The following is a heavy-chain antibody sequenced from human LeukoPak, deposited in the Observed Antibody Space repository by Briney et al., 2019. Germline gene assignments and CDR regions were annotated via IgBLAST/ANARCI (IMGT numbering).Heavy chain of an antibody. D-gene: IGHD5-12*01. V-gene: IGHV3-21*01. J-gene: IGHJ4*02. CDR1: GFTLSSYS. CDR3: ARDREYSGYDIDH. CDR2: ISSSSSYI. Sequence: GGSLRLSCAASGFTLSSYSMNWVRQAPGKGLEWVSSISSSSSYIYYADSVRGRFTISRDNANNSLYLQMNSLRAEDTAVYYCARDREYSGYDIDHWGQGTLVTVSS.